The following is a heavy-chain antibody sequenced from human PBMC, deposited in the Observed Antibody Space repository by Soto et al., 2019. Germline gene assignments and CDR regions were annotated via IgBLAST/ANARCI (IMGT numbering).Heavy chain of an antibody. V-gene: IGHV4-34*01. CDR2: INHSGST. CDR1: GGSFSGYY. CDR3: ARDGGSSGWYFQH. D-gene: IGHD6-19*01. Sequence: SETLSLTCAVYGGSFSGYYWSWIRQPPGKGLEWIGEINHSGSTNYNPSLKSRVTISVDTSKNQFSLKLSSVTAADTAVYYCARDGGSSGWYFQHWGQGTLVTVSS. J-gene: IGHJ1*01.